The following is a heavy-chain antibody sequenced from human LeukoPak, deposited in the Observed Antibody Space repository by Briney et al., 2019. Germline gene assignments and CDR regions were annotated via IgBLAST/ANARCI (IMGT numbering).Heavy chain of an antibody. D-gene: IGHD3-3*01. Sequence: SVKVSCKASGYSFTSYGITWVRQAPGQGLEWMGGIIPIFGTANYAQKFQGRVTITADESTSTAYMGLSSLRSEDTAVYYCARTSGPFGVIITRPYYFDYWGQGTLVTVSS. CDR3: ARTSGPFGVIITRPYYFDY. CDR1: GYSFTSYG. J-gene: IGHJ4*02. CDR2: IIPIFGTA. V-gene: IGHV1-69*13.